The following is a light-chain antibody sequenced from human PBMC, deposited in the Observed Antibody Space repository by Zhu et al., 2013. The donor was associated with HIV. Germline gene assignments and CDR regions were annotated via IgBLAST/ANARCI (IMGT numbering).Light chain of an antibody. CDR2: DAS. CDR1: QSVSSSY. J-gene: IGKJ1*01. CDR3: QQYGSSPRT. V-gene: IGKV3-20*01. Sequence: EIVLTQSPGTLSLSPGERVTLSCRASQSVSSSYLAWYQQKPAQAPRLLIYDASSRATGIPDRFSGSGSGTDFTLTISRLEPEDFAVYYCQQYGSSPRTFGQGTKVEIK.